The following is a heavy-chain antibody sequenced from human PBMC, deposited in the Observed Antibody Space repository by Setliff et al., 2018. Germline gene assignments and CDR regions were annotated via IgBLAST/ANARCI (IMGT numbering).Heavy chain of an antibody. J-gene: IGHJ4*02. V-gene: IGHV1-18*01. CDR3: ARGPPEFVVAPAEGKFDY. CDR1: KYTFNSYA. D-gene: IGHD2-15*01. Sequence: ASVKVSCKASKYTFNSYAVHWVRQAPGQGLEWMGWISAYARKFQGRVIMTTDTSTNTAYMELRSLRSDDTAIYYCARGPPEFVVAPAEGKFDYWGQGTLVTVSS. CDR2: ISAY.